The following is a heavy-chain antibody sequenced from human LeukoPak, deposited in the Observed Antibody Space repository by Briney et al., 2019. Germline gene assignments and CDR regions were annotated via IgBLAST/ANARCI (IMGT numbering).Heavy chain of an antibody. CDR1: GGSFSGYY. J-gene: IGHJ4*02. Sequence: SETLSLTCAVYGGSFSGYYWSWIRQPPGKGLEWIGEINHSGSTNYNPSLKSRVTISVDTSKNQFSLKLSSVTAADTAVYYCARGGRNSTKKRWLQLKPLDYWGQGTLVTVSS. D-gene: IGHD5-24*01. V-gene: IGHV4-34*01. CDR3: ARGGRNSTKKRWLQLKPLDY. CDR2: INHSGST.